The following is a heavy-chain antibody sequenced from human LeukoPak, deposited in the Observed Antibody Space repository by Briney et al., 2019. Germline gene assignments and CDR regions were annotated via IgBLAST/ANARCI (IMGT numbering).Heavy chain of an antibody. CDR1: GGSISSGSYY. D-gene: IGHD6-6*01. CDR2: IYTSGST. CDR3: ARGDTVAARPGRFDY. J-gene: IGHJ4*02. V-gene: IGHV4-61*02. Sequence: PSETLSLTCTVSGGSISSGSYYWSWIRQPAGKGLEWIGRIYTSGSTNYNPSLKSRVTISVDTSKNQFSLKLSSVTAADTAVYYCARGDTVAARPGRFDYWGQGTLVTVSS.